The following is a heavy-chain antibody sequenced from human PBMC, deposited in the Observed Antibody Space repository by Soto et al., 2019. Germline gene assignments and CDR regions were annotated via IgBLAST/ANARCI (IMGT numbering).Heavy chain of an antibody. D-gene: IGHD2-21*02. J-gene: IGHJ5*02. Sequence: PSETLSLTCTVSGGSISSGDYFWSWIRQPPGKGLEWIGYIYYSGSTYYNPSLKSRVTISVDTSKNQFSLKLRSVTAADTAVYYCARAMVVTQNWFDPWGQGTLVTVSS. V-gene: IGHV4-30-4*01. CDR2: IYYSGST. CDR1: GGSISSGDYF. CDR3: ARAMVVTQNWFDP.